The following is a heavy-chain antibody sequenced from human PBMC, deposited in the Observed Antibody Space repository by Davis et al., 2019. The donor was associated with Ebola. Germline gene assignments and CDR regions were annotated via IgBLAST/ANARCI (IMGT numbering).Heavy chain of an antibody. J-gene: IGHJ4*02. D-gene: IGHD2-21*01. Sequence: PSETLSLTCAVYGESFIGYYWSWIRQPPGKGLEWIGEINHSGSTNYNQSLKSRVTISIDTTKNQFSLRLDSVTAADTAVYYCARAICGGDCYSGRYSFDYWGQGTLATVSS. V-gene: IGHV4-34*01. CDR1: GESFIGYY. CDR2: INHSGST. CDR3: ARAICGGDCYSGRYSFDY.